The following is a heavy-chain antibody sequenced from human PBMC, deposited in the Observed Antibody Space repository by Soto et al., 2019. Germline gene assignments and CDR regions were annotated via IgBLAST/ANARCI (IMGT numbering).Heavy chain of an antibody. Sequence: ASVKVSCKASGGTFSSYAISWVRQAPGQGLEWVGGIIPIFGTANYAQKFQGRVTITADESTSTAYMQMNSLRAEDTAVYYCAKVLVRLYYFDYWGQGTLVTVSS. J-gene: IGHJ4*02. CDR3: AKVLVRLYYFDY. D-gene: IGHD6-13*01. V-gene: IGHV1-69*13. CDR1: GGTFSSYA. CDR2: IIPIFGTA.